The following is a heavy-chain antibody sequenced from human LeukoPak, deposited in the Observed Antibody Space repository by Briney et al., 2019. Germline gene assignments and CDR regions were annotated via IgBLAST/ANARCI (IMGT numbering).Heavy chain of an antibody. J-gene: IGHJ4*02. Sequence: GGSLRLSCAASGFTVSSNYMSWVRQAPGKGLEWVSSISSSSSYIYYADSVKGRFTISRDNAKNSLYLQMNSLRAEDTAVYYCARALWFGEPLDYWGQGTLVTVSS. D-gene: IGHD3-10*01. CDR2: ISSSSSYI. CDR3: ARALWFGEPLDY. V-gene: IGHV3-21*01. CDR1: GFTVSSNY.